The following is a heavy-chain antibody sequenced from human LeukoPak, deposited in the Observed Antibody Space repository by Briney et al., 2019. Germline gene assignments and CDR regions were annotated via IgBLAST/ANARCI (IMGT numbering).Heavy chain of an antibody. J-gene: IGHJ6*03. CDR2: IYYSGST. CDR1: GGSISSSSYY. CDR3: ARAPPGDYMDV. V-gene: IGHV4-39*07. Sequence: SETLSLTCTVSGGSISSSSYYWGWIRQPPGKGLEWIGSIYYSGSTYYNPSLKSRVTISVDTSKNQFSLKLSSVTAADTAVYYCARAPPGDYMDVWGKGTTVTVSS.